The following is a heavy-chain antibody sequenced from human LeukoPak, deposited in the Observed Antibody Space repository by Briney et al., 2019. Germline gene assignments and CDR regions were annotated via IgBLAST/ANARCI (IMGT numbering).Heavy chain of an antibody. CDR1: GGSISSSSYY. D-gene: IGHD6-19*01. J-gene: IGHJ4*02. Sequence: SETLSLTCTVSGGSISSSSYYWGWIRQPPGKGLEWIGSIYYSGSTYYNLSLKSRVIISVDTSKNQFSLKLSSVTAADTAVYYCARVLVAGCFDYWGQGTLVTVSS. CDR2: IYYSGST. CDR3: ARVLVAGCFDY. V-gene: IGHV4-39*07.